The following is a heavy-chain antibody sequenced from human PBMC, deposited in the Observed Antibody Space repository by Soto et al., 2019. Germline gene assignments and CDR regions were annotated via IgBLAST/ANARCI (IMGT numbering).Heavy chain of an antibody. D-gene: IGHD3-22*01. V-gene: IGHV1-69*06. CDR3: AIWRTCSRGYCFDY. CDR2: IIPMYDSA. Sequence: QVQLVQSGAEVKKPGSSVNVSCAASGGTFKSYTINWVRQAPGQGLEWIGRIIPMYDSANYAQKFQGRVSISADKSTNIAYMELSCLRAEDTALYYCAIWRTCSRGYCFDYWGQGTLVSVS. J-gene: IGHJ4*02. CDR1: GGTFKSYT.